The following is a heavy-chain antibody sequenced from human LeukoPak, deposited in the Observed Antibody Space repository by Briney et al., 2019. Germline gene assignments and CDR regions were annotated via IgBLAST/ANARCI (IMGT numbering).Heavy chain of an antibody. CDR1: GFTFNNYA. V-gene: IGHV3-23*01. CDR2: ISGGGETT. J-gene: IGHJ3*02. CDR3: AKGKRRQTADDAFDI. Sequence: PGGSLRLSCAASGFTFNNYAMNWVRQAPGKGLEWVSSISGGGETTYYADSAKGRFTISRDNSQNTLYLQMDSLRAEDTAVYYCAKGKRRQTADDAFDIWGQGTLVTVSS.